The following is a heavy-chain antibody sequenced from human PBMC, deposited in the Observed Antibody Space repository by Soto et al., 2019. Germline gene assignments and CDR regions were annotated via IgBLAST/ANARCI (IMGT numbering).Heavy chain of an antibody. CDR1: SGSISSSSYY. CDR3: ARRRYSSSREGYFDY. CDR2: IYYSGST. D-gene: IGHD6-6*01. Sequence: PSETLSLTCTVSSGSISSSSYYWGWIRQPPGKGLEWIGYIYYSGSTNYNPSLKSRLTISVDTSKNQFSLKLSSVTAADTAVYYCARRRYSSSREGYFDYWGQGTLVTVSS. J-gene: IGHJ4*02. V-gene: IGHV4-61*05.